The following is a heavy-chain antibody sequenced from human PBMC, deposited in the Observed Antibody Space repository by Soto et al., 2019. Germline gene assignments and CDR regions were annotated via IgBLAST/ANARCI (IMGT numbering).Heavy chain of an antibody. J-gene: IGHJ4*02. D-gene: IGHD6-19*01. CDR3: ARDDNGAPSGWLVAY. CDR2: ISAYNGNT. Sequence: GASVKVSCKASGYTFTSYGISWVRQAPGQGLEWMGWISAYNGNTNYAQKLQGRVTMTTDTSTSTAYMELRSLRSDDTAVYYCARDDNGAPSGWLVAYWGQGTLVTVSS. V-gene: IGHV1-18*04. CDR1: GYTFTSYG.